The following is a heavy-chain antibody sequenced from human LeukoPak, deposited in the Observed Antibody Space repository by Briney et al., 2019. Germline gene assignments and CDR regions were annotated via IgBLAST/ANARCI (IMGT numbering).Heavy chain of an antibody. Sequence: ASVKVSCKASGYTFTSYGISWVRQAPGQGLEWMGWISAYNGNTNYAQKLQGRVTTTTDTSTSTAYMELRSLRSDDTAVYYCARLYYYGSGNTIYYYYMDVWGKGTTVTISS. D-gene: IGHD3-10*01. CDR1: GYTFTSYG. V-gene: IGHV1-18*01. CDR3: ARLYYYGSGNTIYYYYMDV. J-gene: IGHJ6*03. CDR2: ISAYNGNT.